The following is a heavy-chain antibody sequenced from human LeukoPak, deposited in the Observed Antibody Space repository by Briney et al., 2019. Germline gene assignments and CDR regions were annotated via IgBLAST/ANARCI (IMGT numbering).Heavy chain of an antibody. CDR2: INWNGGST. J-gene: IGHJ4*02. CDR3: ARVGSIAVAGYVDY. Sequence: GGSLRLSCAASGFTFDNYGMSWVRQAPGKGLEWVSGINWNGGSTVYADSVKGRFTISRDNAENSLYLQMNSLRAEDTALYYCARVGSIAVAGYVDYWGQGTLVTVSS. V-gene: IGHV3-20*04. D-gene: IGHD6-19*01. CDR1: GFTFDNYG.